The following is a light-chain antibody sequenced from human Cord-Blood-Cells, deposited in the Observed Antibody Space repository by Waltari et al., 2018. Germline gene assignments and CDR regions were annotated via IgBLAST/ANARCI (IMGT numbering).Light chain of an antibody. CDR2: DVS. CDR1: SSDVGGYTY. V-gene: IGLV2-14*01. Sequence: QSALTQPASVSGSPGQSIPIPCTGTSSDVGGYTYVSWYQQHPGKAPKLMIYDVSNRPSGVSNRFSGSKSGNTASLTISGLQAEDEADYYCSSYTSSSTLVFGGGTKLTVL. J-gene: IGLJ3*02. CDR3: SSYTSSSTLV.